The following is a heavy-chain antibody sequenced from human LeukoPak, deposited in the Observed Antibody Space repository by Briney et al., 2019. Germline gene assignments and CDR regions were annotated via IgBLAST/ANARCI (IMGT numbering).Heavy chain of an antibody. CDR2: ISSSGSTI. CDR3: ASLAYNWNYVDY. J-gene: IGHJ4*02. CDR1: GLTFSDYY. Sequence: GGSLRLSCAASGLTFSDYYMSWIRQAPGKGLEWVSYISSSGSTIYYADSVKGRFTISRDNAKNSLYLQMNSLRAEDTAVYFCASLAYNWNYVDYWGQGTLVTVSS. V-gene: IGHV3-11*04. D-gene: IGHD1-20*01.